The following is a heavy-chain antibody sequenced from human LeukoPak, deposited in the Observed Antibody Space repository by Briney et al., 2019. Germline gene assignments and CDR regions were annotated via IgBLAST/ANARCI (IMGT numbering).Heavy chain of an antibody. V-gene: IGHV4-59*01. CDR1: GGSISSYY. J-gene: IGHJ5*02. D-gene: IGHD6-6*01. CDR2: IHYRGST. CDR3: ARVGIAARPLNWFDP. Sequence: SETLSLTCTVSGGSISSYYWSWIRQPPGKGLEWIGYIHYRGSTNYNPSLKSRVTISVDTSKNQFSLKLSSVTAADTAVYYCARVGIAARPLNWFDPWGQGTLVTVSS.